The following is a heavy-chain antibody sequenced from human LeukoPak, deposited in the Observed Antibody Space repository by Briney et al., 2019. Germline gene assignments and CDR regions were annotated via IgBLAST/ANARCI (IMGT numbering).Heavy chain of an antibody. CDR1: GFTFSSYA. D-gene: IGHD1-26*01. Sequence: GGSLRLSCAASGFTFSSYAMSWVRQAPGKGLVWVSRINSDGSTTNYADSVKGRFTTSRDNAKNTLYLQMNSLRAEDTAVYYCARRSSGSPPYYFDYWGQGTLVTVSS. V-gene: IGHV3-74*01. J-gene: IGHJ4*02. CDR2: INSDGSTT. CDR3: ARRSSGSPPYYFDY.